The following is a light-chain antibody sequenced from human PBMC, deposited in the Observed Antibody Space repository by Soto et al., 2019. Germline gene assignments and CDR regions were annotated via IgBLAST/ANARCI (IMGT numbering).Light chain of an antibody. Sequence: EIVFTQSPCTLSLSPGDRATLSCRASQSVSSSYLVWYEQKPGQPPRLLIYGASSRATGIPDRISGSGSGTDFTLTISRLEPEDFAVYYCQQYGSSPLTFGGGTKVDIK. J-gene: IGKJ4*01. CDR3: QQYGSSPLT. V-gene: IGKV3-20*01. CDR2: GAS. CDR1: QSVSSSY.